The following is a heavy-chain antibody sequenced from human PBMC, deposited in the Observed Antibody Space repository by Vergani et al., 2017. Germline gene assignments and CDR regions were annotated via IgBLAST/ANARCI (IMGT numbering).Heavy chain of an antibody. J-gene: IGHJ6*03. CDR3: VRHASDSHCSSTNCATGFYQCMDV. V-gene: IGHV5-51*01. CDR1: GYIFTSYW. CDR2: IYPGDAYT. Sequence: EIQLVQSIAEVKRPGESLRISCQASGYIFTSYWIGWVRQLPGKGLEWMGIIYPGDAYTRYSPSFQGQVTISADKSINTAYLQWSSLKTSDIATYYYVRHASDSHCSSTNCATGFYQCMDVWGKGTAVTVSS. D-gene: IGHD2-2*01.